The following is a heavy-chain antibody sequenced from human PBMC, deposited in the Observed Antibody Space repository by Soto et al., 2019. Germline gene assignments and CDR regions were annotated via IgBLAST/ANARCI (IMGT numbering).Heavy chain of an antibody. Sequence: QVQLVESGGGVVQPGRSLRLSCAASGFTFSSYGMHWVRQAPGKGLEWVAVIWYDGSNKYYADSVKGRFTISRDNSKNTLYLQMNSLRAEDTAVYYCVRGSPARFLEWLMFPWGQGTLVTVSS. J-gene: IGHJ5*02. CDR3: VRGSPARFLEWLMFP. CDR2: IWYDGSNK. D-gene: IGHD3-3*01. V-gene: IGHV3-33*01. CDR1: GFTFSSYG.